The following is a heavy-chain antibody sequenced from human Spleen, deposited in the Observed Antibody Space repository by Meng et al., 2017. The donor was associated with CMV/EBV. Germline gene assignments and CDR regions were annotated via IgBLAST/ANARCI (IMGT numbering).Heavy chain of an antibody. Sequence: NATGGTFSSDTNSWVRQAPGQGLEWMGRIIPILGIANYAQKFQGRVTITADKSTSTAYMELSSLRSEDTAVYYCASEYYYYDSSGYEWGQGTLVTVSS. CDR2: IIPILGIA. V-gene: IGHV1-69*02. J-gene: IGHJ4*02. CDR1: GGTFSSDT. CDR3: ASEYYYYDSSGYE. D-gene: IGHD3-22*01.